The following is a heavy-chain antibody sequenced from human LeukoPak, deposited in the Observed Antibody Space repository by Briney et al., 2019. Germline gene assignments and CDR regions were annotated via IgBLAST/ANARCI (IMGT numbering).Heavy chain of an antibody. V-gene: IGHV3-23*01. CDR3: AKSDSSGWFFDY. CDR2: ISGSGGST. D-gene: IGHD6-19*01. CDR1: GFTFSSYA. J-gene: IGHJ4*02. Sequence: PGGSLRLSCAASGFTFSSYAMSRVRQAPGKGLEWVSAISGSGGSTYYADSVKGRFTISRDNSKNTLYLQMNSLRAEDTAVYYCAKSDSSGWFFDYWGQGTLVTVSS.